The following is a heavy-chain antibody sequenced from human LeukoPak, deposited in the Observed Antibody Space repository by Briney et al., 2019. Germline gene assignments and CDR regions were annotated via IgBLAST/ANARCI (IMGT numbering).Heavy chain of an antibody. CDR1: GDSVSSDSAT. V-gene: IGHV6-1*01. CDR3: ARGPQWLNY. CDR2: TYYRSKWYS. D-gene: IGHD6-19*01. Sequence: SQTLSLTCAISGDSVSSDSATWNWIRQSPSRGLEWLGRTYYRSKWYSAYAVSVKSRISINSDTSKNQFSLQLNSVTPEDTAIYYCARGPQWLNYWGQGTLVTVSS. J-gene: IGHJ4*02.